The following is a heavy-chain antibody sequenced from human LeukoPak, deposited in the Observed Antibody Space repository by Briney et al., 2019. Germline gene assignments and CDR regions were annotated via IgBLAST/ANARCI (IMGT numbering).Heavy chain of an antibody. J-gene: IGHJ4*02. CDR3: AKAFGTTEDY. V-gene: IGHV3-30*04. D-gene: IGHD4-17*01. Sequence: AGGSLRLSCAASGFTFSSYAMHWVRQAPGKGLEWVAVISYDGSNKYYADSVKGRFTISRDNSKNTLYLQMNSLRAEDTAVYYCAKAFGTTEDYWGQGTLVTVSS. CDR1: GFTFSSYA. CDR2: ISYDGSNK.